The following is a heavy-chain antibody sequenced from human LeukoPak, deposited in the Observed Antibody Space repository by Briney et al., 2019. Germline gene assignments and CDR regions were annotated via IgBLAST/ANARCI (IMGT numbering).Heavy chain of an antibody. CDR3: AGSSGSYYDDAFDI. V-gene: IGHV1-8*02. D-gene: IGHD1-26*01. J-gene: IGHJ3*02. Sequence: GASVKVSCKASGYTFTSYGISWVRQATGQGLEWMGWMNPNSGNTGYAQKFQGRVTMTRNTSISTAYMELSSLRSEDTAVYYCAGSSGSYYDDAFDIWGQGTMVTVSS. CDR1: GYTFTSYG. CDR2: MNPNSGNT.